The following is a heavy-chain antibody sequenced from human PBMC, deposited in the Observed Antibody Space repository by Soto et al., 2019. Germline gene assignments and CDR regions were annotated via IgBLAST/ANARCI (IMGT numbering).Heavy chain of an antibody. Sequence: SVKVSCKASGFPFTSFTMQWVRQARGQRLEWIGWIVVGSGNTKYAQRFQERVTITRDMSTSTAYMELSSLRSEDTAVYYCAAANYYDSSGYSNDYWG. V-gene: IGHV1-58*02. J-gene: IGHJ4*01. CDR3: AAANYYDSSGYSNDY. CDR2: IVVGSGNT. D-gene: IGHD3-22*01. CDR1: GFPFTSFT.